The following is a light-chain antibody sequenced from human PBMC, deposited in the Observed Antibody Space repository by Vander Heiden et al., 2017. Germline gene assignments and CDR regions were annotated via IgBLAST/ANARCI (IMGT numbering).Light chain of an antibody. CDR2: GAS. CDR3: QQDNEWPKL. V-gene: IGKV3-15*01. CDR1: QSVGTN. Sequence: IVITQSPPTLSVSPGERATLSCRASQSVGTNLAWYQQKAGQAPRLLISGASTRASGVPTRFRGSGSGTEFTLTISSLQSEDFEVYYCQQDNEWPKLFGGGTKVQIK. J-gene: IGKJ4*01.